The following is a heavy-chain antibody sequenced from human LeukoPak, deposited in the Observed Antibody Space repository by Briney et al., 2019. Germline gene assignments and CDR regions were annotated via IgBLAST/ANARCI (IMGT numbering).Heavy chain of an antibody. V-gene: IGHV4-34*01. J-gene: IGHJ4*02. Sequence: PSETLSLTCAVYGGSFSGYYWSWIRQPPGKGLEWIGEINHSGSTNYNPSLKSRVTISVDTSKNQFSLKLSPVTAADTAVYYCARGFAHRDYWGQGTLVTVSS. CDR1: GGSFSGYY. CDR2: INHSGST. CDR3: ARGFAHRDY.